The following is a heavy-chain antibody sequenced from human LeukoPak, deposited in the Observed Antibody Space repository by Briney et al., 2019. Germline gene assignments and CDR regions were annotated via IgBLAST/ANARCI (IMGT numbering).Heavy chain of an antibody. J-gene: IGHJ4*02. V-gene: IGHV4-59*08. CDR2: IYYSGST. CDR3: ARLEIGYCSGGSCYGGDY. CDR1: GGSISSYY. Sequence: SETLSLTCTVSGGSISSYYWSWIRQPPGKGLEWIGYIYYSGSTNYNPSLKSRVTISVDTSKNQFSLKLSSVTAADTAVYYCARLEIGYCSGGSCYGGDYWGQGTLVTVSS. D-gene: IGHD2-15*01.